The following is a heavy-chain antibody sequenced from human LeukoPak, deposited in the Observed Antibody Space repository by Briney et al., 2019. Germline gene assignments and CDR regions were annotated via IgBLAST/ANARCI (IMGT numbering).Heavy chain of an antibody. J-gene: IGHJ4*02. V-gene: IGHV4-39*01. Sequence: PSETLSLTCTVSGGSISSSSYYWGWIRQPPGKGMEWIGSIYYSGSTYYNPSLKSRVTISVDTSKNQFSLKLSSVTAADTAVYYCARHSSSWPLHYWGQGTLVTVSS. D-gene: IGHD6-13*01. CDR2: IYYSGST. CDR1: GGSISSSSYY. CDR3: ARHSSSWPLHY.